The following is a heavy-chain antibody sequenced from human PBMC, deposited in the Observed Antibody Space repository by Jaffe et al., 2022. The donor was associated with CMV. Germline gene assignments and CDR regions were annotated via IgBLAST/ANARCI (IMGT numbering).Heavy chain of an antibody. D-gene: IGHD5-18*01. V-gene: IGHV3-7*03. CDR1: GFTFSSYW. CDR2: IKQDGSEK. Sequence: EVQLVESGGGLVQPGGSLRLSCAASGFTFSSYWMSWVRQAPGKGLEWVANIKQDGSEKYYVDSVKGRFTISRDNAKNSLYLQMNSLRAEDTAVYYCARDPEYSYGDTFDYWGQGTLVTVSS. J-gene: IGHJ4*02. CDR3: ARDPEYSYGDTFDY.